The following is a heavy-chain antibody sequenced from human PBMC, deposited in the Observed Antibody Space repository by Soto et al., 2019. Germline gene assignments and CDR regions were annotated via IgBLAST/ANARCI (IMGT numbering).Heavy chain of an antibody. CDR1: GGSISSSSYY. J-gene: IGHJ4*02. CDR2: IYYSGST. V-gene: IGHV4-39*01. Sequence: QLQLQESGPGLVKPSETLSLTCTVSGGSISSSSYYWGWIRQPPGKGLEWIGSIYYSGSTYYNPSLKSRVTISVDTSKNQFSLKLSSVTAADTAVYYCARRQWFGELVPFDYWGQGTLVTVSS. CDR3: ARRQWFGELVPFDY. D-gene: IGHD3-10*01.